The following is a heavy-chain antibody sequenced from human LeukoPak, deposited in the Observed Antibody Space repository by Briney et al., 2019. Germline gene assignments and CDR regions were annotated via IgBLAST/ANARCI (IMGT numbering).Heavy chain of an antibody. J-gene: IGHJ4*02. V-gene: IGHV1-18*01. CDR2: ISAYNGNT. CDR3: ARDQWPRGGGDFDY. D-gene: IGHD6-19*01. CDR1: GYTFTSYG. Sequence: ASVKVSCKASGYTFTSYGISWVRQAPGQGHEWMGWISAYNGNTNYAQKLQGRVTMTTDTSTSTAYMELRSLRSDDTAVYYCARDQWPRGGGDFDYWGQGTLVTVSS.